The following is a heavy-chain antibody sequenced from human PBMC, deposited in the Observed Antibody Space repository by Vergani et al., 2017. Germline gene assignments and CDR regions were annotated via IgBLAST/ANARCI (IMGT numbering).Heavy chain of an antibody. Sequence: QVQLVQSGAEVKKPGSSVKVSCKASGGTFSSYTISWVRQAPGQGLEWMGRIIPILGIANYAQKFQGRVTITADKSTSTAYMELSSLRSEDTAVYYCARDRRIAVAALRGDAFDIWGQGTMVTVSS. CDR3: ARDRRIAVAALRGDAFDI. CDR2: IIPILGIA. J-gene: IGHJ3*02. D-gene: IGHD6-19*01. CDR1: GGTFSSYT. V-gene: IGHV1-69*08.